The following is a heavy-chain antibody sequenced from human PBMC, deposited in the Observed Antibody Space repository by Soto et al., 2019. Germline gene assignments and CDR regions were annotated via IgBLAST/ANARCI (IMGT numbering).Heavy chain of an antibody. Sequence: EVQLAESGGGLAQPGGSLRLSCAASGFTLSGYAMDWVRQAPGKGLEYVSGISSNGVGTYYANSVQGRFTISRDNSKNLVYPQMGSLRPEDMAVYYCARRARPDFYYMDVWRKGTTFTVS. CDR3: ARRARPDFYYMDV. J-gene: IGHJ6*03. V-gene: IGHV3-64*01. CDR1: GFTLSGYA. CDR2: ISSNGVGT. D-gene: IGHD2-2*01.